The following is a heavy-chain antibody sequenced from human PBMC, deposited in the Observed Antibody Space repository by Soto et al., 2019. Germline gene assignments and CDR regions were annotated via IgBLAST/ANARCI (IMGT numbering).Heavy chain of an antibody. CDR2: IRSKANNYAT. CDR3: TRPNEGYYSTFDY. V-gene: IGHV3-73*02. Sequence: EVQLVESGGGLVQPGGSLKLSCAASGFTFSDAAIHWVRQTSGKGLEWVGRIRSKANNYATVYAASLEGRFSISRDDAKNTEHLQMNSLKTEDTAVYYCTRPNEGYYSTFDYWGQGTLVIVSS. CDR1: GFTFSDAA. D-gene: IGHD3-22*01. J-gene: IGHJ4*02.